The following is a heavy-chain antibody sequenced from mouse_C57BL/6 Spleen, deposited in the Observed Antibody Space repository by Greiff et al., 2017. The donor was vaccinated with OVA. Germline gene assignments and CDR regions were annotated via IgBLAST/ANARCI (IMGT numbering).Heavy chain of an antibody. V-gene: IGHV1-55*01. D-gene: IGHD5-1*01. CDR1: GYTFTSYW. CDR3: ARAEYHGLEDYAMDY. Sequence: VQLQQPGAELVKPGASVKMSCKASGYTFTSYWITWVKQRPGQGLEWIGDIYPGSGSTNYNEKFKSKATLTVDTSSSTAYMQLSSLTSEDSAVYYGARAEYHGLEDYAMDYWGQGTSVTVSS. J-gene: IGHJ4*01. CDR2: IYPGSGST.